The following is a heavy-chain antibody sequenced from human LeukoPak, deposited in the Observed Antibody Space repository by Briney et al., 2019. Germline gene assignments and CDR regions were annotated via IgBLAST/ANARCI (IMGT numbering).Heavy chain of an antibody. D-gene: IGHD4-17*01. V-gene: IGHV1-2*02. Sequence: ASVKVSCKASGYSFTGYYLHWVRQAPGQGLEWMGWINPNSGGTNYAQNFQGRVTMTRDTPISTAYMELSRLRSDDTAVYYCARVRATVTTSTIGYWGQGTLVTVSS. CDR3: ARVRATVTTSTIGY. CDR1: GYSFTGYY. CDR2: INPNSGGT. J-gene: IGHJ4*02.